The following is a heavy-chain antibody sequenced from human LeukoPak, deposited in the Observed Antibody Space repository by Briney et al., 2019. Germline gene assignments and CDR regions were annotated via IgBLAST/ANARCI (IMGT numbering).Heavy chain of an antibody. V-gene: IGHV3-48*01. CDR2: ISSSSSTI. CDR1: GFTFSSYA. D-gene: IGHD6-6*01. Sequence: GGSLRLSCAASGFTFSSYAMSWVRQAPGKGLEWVSYISSSSSTIYYADSVKGRFTISRDNAKNSLYLQMNSLRAEDTAVYYCARDHAVTSIAARRYFDYWGQGTLVTVSS. CDR3: ARDHAVTSIAARRYFDY. J-gene: IGHJ4*02.